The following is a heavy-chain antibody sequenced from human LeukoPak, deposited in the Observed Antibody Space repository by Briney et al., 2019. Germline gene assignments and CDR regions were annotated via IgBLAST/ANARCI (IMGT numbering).Heavy chain of an antibody. D-gene: IGHD3-10*01. V-gene: IGHV3-23*01. CDR1: GFTFSSYA. CDR2: ISGSGGST. Sequence: GGSLRLSCAASGFTFSSYAMSWVRQAPEKGLEWVSAISGSGGSTYYADSVKGRFTTSRDNSKNTLYLQMNSLRAEDTAVYYCAKRARSWFGELYSAFDIWGQGTMVTVSS. J-gene: IGHJ3*02. CDR3: AKRARSWFGELYSAFDI.